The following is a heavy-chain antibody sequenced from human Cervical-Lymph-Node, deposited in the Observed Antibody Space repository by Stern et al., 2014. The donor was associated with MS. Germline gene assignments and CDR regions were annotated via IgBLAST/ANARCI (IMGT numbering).Heavy chain of an antibody. CDR1: GYSFTDYW. CDR2: IYPGASHT. Sequence: MQLVQSGAEVKKPGESLKISCKGSGYSFTDYWIGWVRQMHGKGLGVVGIIYPGASHTRYSPSLQGQVTISADKSISTAYLQWSSLKASDTAIYFCAGYSVASTTIQGGSAFDLWGQGTMVTVSS. J-gene: IGHJ3*01. CDR3: AGYSVASTTIQGGSAFDL. D-gene: IGHD1-26*01. V-gene: IGHV5-51*03.